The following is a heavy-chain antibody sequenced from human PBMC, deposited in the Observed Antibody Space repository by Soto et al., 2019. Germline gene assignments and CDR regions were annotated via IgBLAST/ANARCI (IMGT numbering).Heavy chain of an antibody. J-gene: IGHJ4*02. Sequence: QVQLVQSGAEVKKPGASVKVSCQASGYTFSNYGFSWVRQAAGQGLEWMGWISGYNGNTNYAERLQGRVTMTTDTSTSTANMELKSLRYDDTAVYYCAREGQLGYWGQGTPVTVSS. CDR2: ISGYNGNT. CDR1: GYTFSNYG. CDR3: AREGQLGY. V-gene: IGHV1-18*01. D-gene: IGHD6-6*01.